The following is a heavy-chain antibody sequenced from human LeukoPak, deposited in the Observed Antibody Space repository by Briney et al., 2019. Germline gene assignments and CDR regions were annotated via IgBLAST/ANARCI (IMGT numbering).Heavy chain of an antibody. CDR1: GFTFSSNS. CDR3: ARASAHYDFWSGYGYYGMDV. V-gene: IGHV3-48*01. Sequence: GGSLRLSCAASGFTFSSNSMNWVRQAPGKGLEWVSYISSSSSTIYYADSVKGRFTISRDNAKNSLYLQMNSLRAEDTAVYYCARASAHYDFWSGYGYYGMDVWGQGTTVTVSS. CDR2: ISSSSSTI. D-gene: IGHD3-3*01. J-gene: IGHJ6*02.